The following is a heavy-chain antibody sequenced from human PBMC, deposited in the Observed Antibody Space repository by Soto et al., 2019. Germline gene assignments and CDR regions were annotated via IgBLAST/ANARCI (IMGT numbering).Heavy chain of an antibody. Sequence: EVQLVESGGGLVKPGGSLRLSCAASGFTFSSYSMNWVRQAPGKGLEWVSSISSSSSYIYYADSVKGRFTISRDNAKNSLYLQMNSLRAEDTAVYYCARGIEVAGTPRGSYYFDYWGQGTLVTVSS. CDR2: ISSSSSYI. CDR1: GFTFSSYS. CDR3: ARGIEVAGTPRGSYYFDY. D-gene: IGHD6-19*01. V-gene: IGHV3-21*01. J-gene: IGHJ4*02.